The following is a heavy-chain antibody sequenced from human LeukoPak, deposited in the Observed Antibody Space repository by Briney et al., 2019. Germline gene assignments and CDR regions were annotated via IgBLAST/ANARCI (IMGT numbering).Heavy chain of an antibody. CDR2: ISAYNGNT. D-gene: IGHD3-22*01. CDR1: GYTFTSYG. Sequence: ASVKVSCKASGYTFTSYGISWVRQAPGQGLEWMGWISAYNGNTNYAQKFQGRVTITADESTSTAYMELSSLRSEDTAVYYCARASSAADYYDSSGYYFDYWGQGTLVTVSS. V-gene: IGHV1-18*01. CDR3: ARASSAADYYDSSGYYFDY. J-gene: IGHJ4*02.